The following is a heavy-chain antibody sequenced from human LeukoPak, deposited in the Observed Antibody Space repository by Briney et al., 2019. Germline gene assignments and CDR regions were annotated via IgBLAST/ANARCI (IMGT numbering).Heavy chain of an antibody. Sequence: ASVKVPCKASGYTFNNYGIGWVRQAPGQGLEWMGWISPYNGNTKYAQKFQGRVTMTTDTSTSTAYMDLRSLSFDDTAVYYCARNSTVTTQGMDVWGSGTTVTVSS. J-gene: IGHJ6*03. V-gene: IGHV1-18*01. CDR1: GYTFNNYG. D-gene: IGHD4-17*01. CDR3: ARNSTVTTQGMDV. CDR2: ISPYNGNT.